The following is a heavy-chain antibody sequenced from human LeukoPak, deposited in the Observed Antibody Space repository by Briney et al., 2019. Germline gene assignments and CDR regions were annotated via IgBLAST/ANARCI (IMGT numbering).Heavy chain of an antibody. CDR1: GYTFNGYY. CDR2: INPNNGGT. J-gene: IGHJ4*02. V-gene: IGHV1-2*02. D-gene: IGHD2-15*01. CDR3: AKAPVTTCRGAFCYPFDY. Sequence: GAAVKVSCKSSGYTFNGYYMHWVRQAPGQGLEWMGWINPNNGGTKYAQNFQGRVTMTRDTSISTAYMELNRLRPEDAAVYYCAKAPVTTCRGAFCYPFDYWGLGTLVTVSS.